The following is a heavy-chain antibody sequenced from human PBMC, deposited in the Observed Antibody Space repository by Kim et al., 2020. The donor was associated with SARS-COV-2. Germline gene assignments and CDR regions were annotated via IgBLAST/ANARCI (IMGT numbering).Heavy chain of an antibody. Sequence: ASVKVSCKTSGYTLSSYPMNWLRQAPGQGLQWMGRTNTNTATPTYAEGFTGRFVFSLDTSVSTAYLQISGLKPEDTAVYYCARERGTLLKFWGQGTLVTVSS. J-gene: IGHJ4*02. CDR3: ARERGTLLKF. CDR2: TNTNTATP. V-gene: IGHV7-4-1*02. CDR1: GYTLSSYP.